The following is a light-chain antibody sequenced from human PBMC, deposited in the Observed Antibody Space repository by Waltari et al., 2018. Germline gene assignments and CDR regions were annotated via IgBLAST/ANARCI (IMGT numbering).Light chain of an antibody. CDR3: QHYGSLPPYT. CDR1: QSVGSHH. Sequence: EIVLTQSRGPLSLSPGERAPLPCRAIQSVGSHHLAWYQQMPGQAPRVLIYGASSRATGIPDRFSGSGSGTEFTLTISRLEPEDFAVYYCQHYGSLPPYTFGQGTKLEIK. V-gene: IGKV3-20*01. CDR2: GAS. J-gene: IGKJ2*01.